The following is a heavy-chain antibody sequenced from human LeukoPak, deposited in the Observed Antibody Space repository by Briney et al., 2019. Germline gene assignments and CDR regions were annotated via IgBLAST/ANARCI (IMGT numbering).Heavy chain of an antibody. V-gene: IGHV4-4*09. CDR2: IYTSGST. J-gene: IGHJ4*02. CDR3: ARQYSSSSFFDY. D-gene: IGHD6-6*01. CDR1: GGSISSYY. Sequence: SETLSLTCTVSGGSISSYYWSWIRQPPGKGLEWIGYIYTSGSTTYNPSLKSRATISVDTSKNQFSLKLSSLTAADTAVYFCARQYSSSSFFDYWGQGTLVTVSS.